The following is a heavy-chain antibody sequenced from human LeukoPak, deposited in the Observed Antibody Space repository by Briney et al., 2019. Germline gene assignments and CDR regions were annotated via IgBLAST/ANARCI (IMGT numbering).Heavy chain of an antibody. CDR1: GYSFTSYW. D-gene: IGHD5-18*01. CDR2: IYPGDSDT. CDR3: ARQGGYSYGPNCYFDY. Sequence: GESLKISCKGSGYSFTSYWIGWVRQMPGKGLEWMGIIYPGDSDTRYSPSFQGQVTISADKSISTAYLQWSSLKASDTAMYYCARQGGYSYGPNCYFDYWGQGTLVTVSS. J-gene: IGHJ4*02. V-gene: IGHV5-51*01.